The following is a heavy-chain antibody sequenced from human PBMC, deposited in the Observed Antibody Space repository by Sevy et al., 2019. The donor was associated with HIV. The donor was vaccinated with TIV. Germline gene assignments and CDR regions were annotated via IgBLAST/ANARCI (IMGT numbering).Heavy chain of an antibody. Sequence: GGSLRLSCTASGFTFRSYGMHWVRQAPGKGLEWVSYISSSSSTIYYADSVRGRFTISRDNAKNSLYLQMNSLRADDTAVYYCARVPSTGRYGMDVWGQGTTVTVSS. V-gene: IGHV3-48*01. CDR1: GFTFRSYG. CDR2: ISSSSSTI. D-gene: IGHD3-10*01. CDR3: ARVPSTGRYGMDV. J-gene: IGHJ6*02.